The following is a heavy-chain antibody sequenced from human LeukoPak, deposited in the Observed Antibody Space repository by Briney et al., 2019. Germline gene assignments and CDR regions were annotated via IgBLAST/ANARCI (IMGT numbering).Heavy chain of an antibody. Sequence: PGGSLRLSCAASGFTFSSYSMNWVRQAPGKGLEWVSSISSSSSYIYYADSVKGRFTISRDNAKNSLYLQMNSLRAEDTAVYYCARAAYYDSSGYLRWPLSSGGQDAFDIWGQGTMVTVSS. J-gene: IGHJ3*02. CDR1: GFTFSSYS. D-gene: IGHD3-22*01. CDR2: ISSSSSYI. CDR3: ARAAYYDSSGYLRWPLSSGGQDAFDI. V-gene: IGHV3-21*04.